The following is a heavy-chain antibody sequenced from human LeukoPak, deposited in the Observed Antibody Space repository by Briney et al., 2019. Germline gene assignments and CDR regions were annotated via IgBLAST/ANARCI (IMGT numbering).Heavy chain of an antibody. D-gene: IGHD2-2*02. Sequence: ASVKVSCKASGYTFTGYYMHWVRQAPGQGLEWMGWINPNSGGTNYAQKFQGRVTMTRDTSISTAYMELSRLRSDATAVYYCARVAHQYCSSTSCYTFWFDPWGQGTLVTVSS. CDR2: INPNSGGT. J-gene: IGHJ5*02. V-gene: IGHV1-2*02. CDR1: GYTFTGYY. CDR3: ARVAHQYCSSTSCYTFWFDP.